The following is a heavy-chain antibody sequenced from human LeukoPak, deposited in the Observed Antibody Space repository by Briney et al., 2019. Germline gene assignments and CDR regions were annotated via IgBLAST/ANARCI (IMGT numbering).Heavy chain of an antibody. CDR2: ISASNGNT. D-gene: IGHD6-19*01. CDR1: GYIFSNYG. V-gene: IGHV1-18*01. J-gene: IGHJ4*02. CDR3: ARQQWLDGAYYFDY. Sequence: GASVKVSCKASGYIFSNYGITWVRQAPGQGLEWMGWISASNGNTNYAQKFQGRVTMTTDTSTSTAYMELRTLRSDDTAVYYCARQQWLDGAYYFDYWGQGTLVTVSS.